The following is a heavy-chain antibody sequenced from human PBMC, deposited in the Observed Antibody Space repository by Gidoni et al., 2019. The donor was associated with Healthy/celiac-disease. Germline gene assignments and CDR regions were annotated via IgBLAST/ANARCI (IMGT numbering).Heavy chain of an antibody. J-gene: IGHJ4*02. Sequence: QVTLRASGPALVKPTQTLTLTCTFSGFSLTPSGMCVSWIRQPPGKALEWLARIDWDDDKYYSTSLKTRLTISKDTSKNQVVLTMTNMDPVDTATYYCARIRVVRGFPDYFDYWGQGTLVTVSS. CDR3: ARIRVVRGFPDYFDY. D-gene: IGHD3-10*01. CDR1: GFSLTPSGMC. CDR2: IDWDDDK. V-gene: IGHV2-70*15.